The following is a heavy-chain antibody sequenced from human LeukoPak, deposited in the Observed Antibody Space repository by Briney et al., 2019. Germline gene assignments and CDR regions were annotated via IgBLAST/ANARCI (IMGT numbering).Heavy chain of an antibody. J-gene: IGHJ4*02. D-gene: IGHD3-22*01. CDR3: ARYSFDGSDYLLDY. V-gene: IGHV3-11*03. CDR2: IRGSSSDT. Sequence: PGGSLRLSCAASGFTFSDYYMTWIRQAPGRGLEWVSYIRGSSSDTNYADSVKGRFTISRDNAKNSLSLQMNSLSADDTALYYCARYSFDGSDYLLDYWGQGTLVTVSS. CDR1: GFTFSDYY.